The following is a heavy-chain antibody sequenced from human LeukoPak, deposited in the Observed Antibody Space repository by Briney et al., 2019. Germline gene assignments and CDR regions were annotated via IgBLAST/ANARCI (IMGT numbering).Heavy chain of an antibody. J-gene: IGHJ4*02. CDR2: IYSGGGT. D-gene: IGHD6-25*01. CDR1: GFIVSNYY. V-gene: IGHV3-53*01. Sequence: GGSLRLPCAASGFIVSNYYMNWVRQAPGKGLEWVSVIYSGGGTSYAGSVKGRFTISRDSSKNTLYLQMNTLRAEDTAVYYCARESSGHYFDHWGQGTLVTVSS. CDR3: ARESSGHYFDH.